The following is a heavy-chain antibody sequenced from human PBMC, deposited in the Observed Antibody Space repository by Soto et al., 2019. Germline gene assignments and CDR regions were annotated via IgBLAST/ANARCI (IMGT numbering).Heavy chain of an antibody. D-gene: IGHD2-21*02. J-gene: IGHJ4*02. Sequence: QVQLVQSGAEEKKPGASVKVSCKASGYTFTSYAMHWVRQAPGQRLEWMGWINAGNGNTKYSQKFQGXVTXXRXPSASTAYMELSSLRSEDTAVYYCARAWVVVTAPDYWGQGTLVTVSS. CDR2: INAGNGNT. CDR1: GYTFTSYA. V-gene: IGHV1-3*05. CDR3: ARAWVVVTAPDY.